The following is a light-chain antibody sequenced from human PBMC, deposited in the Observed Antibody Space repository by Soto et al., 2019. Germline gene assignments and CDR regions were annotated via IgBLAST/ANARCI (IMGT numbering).Light chain of an antibody. CDR3: QQYGSSPWT. J-gene: IGKJ1*01. CDR2: GAS. Sequence: EIVLTQSPGTLSLSPGERATLSCRASQSVSSSYLAWYQQKPGQAPRLLIYGASSRATGIPDRLSGSGSGTDFTLTISRLEPEYFAVYYCQQYGSSPWTFGQGTKVELK. V-gene: IGKV3-20*01. CDR1: QSVSSSY.